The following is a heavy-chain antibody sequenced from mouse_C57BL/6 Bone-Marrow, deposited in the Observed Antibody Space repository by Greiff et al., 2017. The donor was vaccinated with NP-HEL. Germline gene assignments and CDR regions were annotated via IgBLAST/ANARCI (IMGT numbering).Heavy chain of an antibody. Sequence: DVKLVESGGGLVKPGGSLKLSCAASGFTFSSYAMSWVRQTPEKRLEWVATISDGGSYTYYPDNVKGRFTISRDNAKNNLYLQMSHLKSEDTAMYYCARDRGSSPYWCFDVWGTGTTVTVSS. D-gene: IGHD1-1*01. CDR3: ARDRGSSPYWCFDV. CDR2: ISDGGSYT. J-gene: IGHJ1*03. V-gene: IGHV5-4*01. CDR1: GFTFSSYA.